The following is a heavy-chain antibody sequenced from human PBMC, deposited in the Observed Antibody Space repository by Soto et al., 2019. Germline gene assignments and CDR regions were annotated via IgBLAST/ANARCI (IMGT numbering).Heavy chain of an antibody. Sequence: QLQLQESGPRLVKPSETLSLTCAVSGASISTTSYYWGWIRQPPGKGLEWIGSIYDSGTTYYNPSVKSRVTISVDTSKNQFSLQLSSVTAADTAVYYCARRGKSGSRVGHFDNWGRGTLVTVSS. V-gene: IGHV4-39*01. D-gene: IGHD1-26*01. J-gene: IGHJ4*02. CDR2: IYDSGTT. CDR1: GASISTTSYY. CDR3: ARRGKSGSRVGHFDN.